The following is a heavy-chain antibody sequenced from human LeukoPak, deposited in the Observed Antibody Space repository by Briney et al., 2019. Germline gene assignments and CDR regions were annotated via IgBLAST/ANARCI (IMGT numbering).Heavy chain of an antibody. CDR1: GFTFSSHA. Sequence: SGGSLRLSCSASGFTFSSHAMHWVRQAPGKGLEYVSAISSSGGTTYYADSVKGRYTISRDNYKDTLYLQMSSLRTEDTAVYYCVETPSGWHLVDYWGQGTLVTVSS. J-gene: IGHJ4*02. D-gene: IGHD6-19*01. CDR2: ISSSGGTT. V-gene: IGHV3-64D*06. CDR3: VETPSGWHLVDY.